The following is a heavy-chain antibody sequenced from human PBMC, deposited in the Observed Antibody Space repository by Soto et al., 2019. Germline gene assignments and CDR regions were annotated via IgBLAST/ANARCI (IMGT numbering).Heavy chain of an antibody. Sequence: SVQVSCKASGYTFTSYYMHWVRQAPGQGLEWMGIINPSGGSTSYAQKFQGRVTMTRDTSTSTVYMELSSLRSEDTAVYYWARDQQLRYFDWLSTPCGMDVWGHGTTVTVSS. CDR2: INPSGGST. D-gene: IGHD3-9*01. J-gene: IGHJ6*02. CDR1: GYTFTSYY. CDR3: ARDQQLRYFDWLSTPCGMDV. V-gene: IGHV1-46*01.